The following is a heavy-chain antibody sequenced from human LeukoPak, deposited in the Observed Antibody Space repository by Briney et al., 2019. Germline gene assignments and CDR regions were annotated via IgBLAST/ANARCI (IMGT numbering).Heavy chain of an antibody. V-gene: IGHV4-39*01. CDR1: GGSISSSSYY. Sequence: SETLSLTCTVSGGSISSSSYYWGWIRQPPGKGLEWLGSIYYSGSTYYNPSLKSRVTISVDTSKNQFSLKLSSVTAADTTVYYCARHYYDSSGISFFDYWGQGTLVTVSS. D-gene: IGHD3-22*01. CDR3: ARHYYDSSGISFFDY. J-gene: IGHJ4*02. CDR2: IYYSGST.